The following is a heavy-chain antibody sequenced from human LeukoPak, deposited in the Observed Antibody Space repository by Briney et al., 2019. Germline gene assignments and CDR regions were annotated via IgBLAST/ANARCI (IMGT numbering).Heavy chain of an antibody. V-gene: IGHV1-69*13. CDR2: IIPIFGTA. CDR3: ARAGPKYSSGPLLYYYYYYMDV. J-gene: IGHJ6*03. D-gene: IGHD6-19*01. CDR1: GGTFSSYA. Sequence: ASVKVSCKASGGTFSSYAISWVRQAPGQGLEWMGGIIPIFGTANYAQKFQGRVTITADESTSTAYMELSSLRSEDTAVYYCARAGPKYSSGPLLYYYYYYMDVWGKGTTVTVSS.